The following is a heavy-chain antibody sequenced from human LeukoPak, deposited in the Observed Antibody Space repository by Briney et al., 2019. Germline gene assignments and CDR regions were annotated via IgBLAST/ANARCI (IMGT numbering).Heavy chain of an antibody. CDR3: ATATQPRGYFLH. Sequence: ASVKVSCKASRGTFSSYGISWVRQAPGQSLEWMGWISVNNGGTNYAQSFQDRVTLTRDTSTNTAYLELRSLRSDDTAIIYCATATQPRGYFLHWGQGTLVTVSS. CDR2: ISVNNGGT. CDR1: RGTFSSYG. V-gene: IGHV1-18*01. J-gene: IGHJ1*01. D-gene: IGHD2-2*01.